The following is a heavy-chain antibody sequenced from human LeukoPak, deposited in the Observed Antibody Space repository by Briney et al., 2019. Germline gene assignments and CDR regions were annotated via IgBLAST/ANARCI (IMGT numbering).Heavy chain of an antibody. CDR2: IYHSGST. CDR3: AISPHPYYFDH. V-gene: IGHV4-59*08. CDR1: GGSITSNY. Sequence: PSETLSLTCIVSGGSITSNYRSWIRRPPGKGLELIGRIYHSGSTNSNPSLKSRVTISVDTSKNQFSLRLTSVTAADTAIYYCAISPHPYYFDHWGQGTLVTVSS. J-gene: IGHJ4*02.